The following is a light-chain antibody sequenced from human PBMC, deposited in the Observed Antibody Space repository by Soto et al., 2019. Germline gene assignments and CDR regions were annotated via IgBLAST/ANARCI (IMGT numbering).Light chain of an antibody. J-gene: IGKJ4*01. CDR1: QSLLHSNGYNY. Sequence: DIVMTQSPLSLPVTPGEPASISCRSSQSLLHSNGYNYLDWYLQKPGQSPQLLTYLGSNRSSGVPDRLSGSGSGTDFTLKISRVEAEDVGVYYCMQALGTPGLTFGGGTKVEIK. V-gene: IGKV2-28*01. CDR3: MQALGTPGLT. CDR2: LGS.